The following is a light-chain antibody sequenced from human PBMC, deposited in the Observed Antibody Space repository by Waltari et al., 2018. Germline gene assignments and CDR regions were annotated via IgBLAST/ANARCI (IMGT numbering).Light chain of an antibody. CDR3: QQSYSTLYT. CDR1: QSISSY. V-gene: IGKV1-39*01. Sequence: DIKMTQSPSSLSASVGDRVTITCRASQSISSYLNWYQQKPGKATKLLIYAASSLQSGVPSRFSGSGSGTDFTLTISSLQPEDFATYYCQQSYSTLYTFGQGTKLEIK. CDR2: AAS. J-gene: IGKJ2*01.